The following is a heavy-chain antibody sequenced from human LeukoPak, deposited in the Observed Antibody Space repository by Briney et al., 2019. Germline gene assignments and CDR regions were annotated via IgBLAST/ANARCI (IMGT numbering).Heavy chain of an antibody. CDR3: TTGISGWYTYYYYMDV. D-gene: IGHD6-19*01. J-gene: IGHJ6*03. V-gene: IGHV3-15*01. Sequence: GGSLRPSCAASGFTFSNAWMSWVRQAPGKGLEWVGRIKSKTDGGTTDYAAPVKGRFTISRDDSKNTLYLQMNSLKTEDTAVYYCTTGISGWYTYYYYMDVWGKGTTVTISS. CDR1: GFTFSNAW. CDR2: IKSKTDGGTT.